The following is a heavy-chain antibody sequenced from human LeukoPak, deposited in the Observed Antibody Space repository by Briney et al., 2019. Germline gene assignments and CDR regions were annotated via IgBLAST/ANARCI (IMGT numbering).Heavy chain of an antibody. Sequence: PGGSLRLSCAASGFTFSSYGMHWVRQAPGKGLEWVAVISYDGSNKYYADSVKGRFTISRDNSKNTLYLQMNSLRAEDTAVYYCAIDVVVVAAILENWFDPWGQGTLVTVSS. CDR2: ISYDGSNK. CDR3: AIDVVVVAAILENWFDP. V-gene: IGHV3-30*03. J-gene: IGHJ5*02. D-gene: IGHD2-15*01. CDR1: GFTFSSYG.